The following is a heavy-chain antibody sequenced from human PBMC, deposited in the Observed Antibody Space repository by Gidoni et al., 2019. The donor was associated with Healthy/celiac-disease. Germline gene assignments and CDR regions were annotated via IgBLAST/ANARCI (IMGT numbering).Heavy chain of an antibody. CDR3: ASDTVTAFGY. CDR2: ISAYNGNT. CDR1: GYTFTSSG. D-gene: IGHD4-17*01. J-gene: IGHJ4*02. Sequence: VQLVHSGAEVKKPCASVKVSCMASGYTFTSSGISWVRQAPGQGLEWMGWISAYNGNTNYAKKLQGRVTMNTDTSTSTAYMELRSLRADDTAVYYCASDTVTAFGYWGQGTLVTVSS. V-gene: IGHV1-18*01.